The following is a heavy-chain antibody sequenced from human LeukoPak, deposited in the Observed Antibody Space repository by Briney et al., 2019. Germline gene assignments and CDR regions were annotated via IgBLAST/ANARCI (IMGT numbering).Heavy chain of an antibody. CDR2: IWFDGNNK. D-gene: IGHD2-2*01. J-gene: IGHJ6*02. V-gene: IGHV3-33*01. CDR1: GFTLSGYG. CDR3: ARDNHQQLHSYYYAMDV. Sequence: PGRSLRLSCAASGFTLSGYGMHWVRQAPGKGLEWVAVIWFDGNNKYYADSVKGRFTISRDNSKNTLYLQMNSLRVEDTAVYYCARDNHQQLHSYYYAMDVWGQGTSVTVSS.